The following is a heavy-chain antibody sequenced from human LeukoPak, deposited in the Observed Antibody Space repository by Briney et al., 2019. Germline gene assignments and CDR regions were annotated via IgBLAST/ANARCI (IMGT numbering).Heavy chain of an antibody. Sequence: GGSLTLSCAASGFTFSNYWMSWVRQAPGKGLEWVASIDQDGSDKFSVDSVKGRFTISRDNAENSMYLQMKSLKVEDTAVYYCARTALGWLDPWGQGALVTVSS. CDR1: GFTFSNYW. D-gene: IGHD7-27*01. J-gene: IGHJ5*02. CDR2: IDQDGSDK. CDR3: ARTALGWLDP. V-gene: IGHV3-7*01.